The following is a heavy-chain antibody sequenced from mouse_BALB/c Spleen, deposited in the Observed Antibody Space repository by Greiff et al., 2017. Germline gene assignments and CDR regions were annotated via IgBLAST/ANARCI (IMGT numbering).Heavy chain of an antibody. Sequence: EVKLVESGGGLVQPGGSRKLSCAASGFTFSDYGMAWVRQAPGKGPEWVAFISNLAYSIYYADTVTGRFTISRDNAKNTLYLQMSSLKSEDTAMYYCARRNYRYDFYAMDYWGQGTSVTVSS. V-gene: IGHV5-15*01. D-gene: IGHD2-14*01. CDR1: GFTFSDYG. J-gene: IGHJ4*01. CDR2: ISNLAYSI. CDR3: ARRNYRYDFYAMDY.